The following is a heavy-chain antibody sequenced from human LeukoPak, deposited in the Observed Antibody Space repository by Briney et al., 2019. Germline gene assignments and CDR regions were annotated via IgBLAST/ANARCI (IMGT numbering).Heavy chain of an antibody. D-gene: IGHD6-13*01. CDR2: IYYRGSA. CDR1: GDSINGYY. Sequence: SETLSLTCTVSGDSINGYYWSWIRQPPGKGLEWLGYIYYRGSANYNPSPKSRVTISIDTSKNQFSLKLTSVTAADTAVYYCARVPQGSSWPYYFDYWGQGTLVTVSS. J-gene: IGHJ4*02. V-gene: IGHV4-59*08. CDR3: ARVPQGSSWPYYFDY.